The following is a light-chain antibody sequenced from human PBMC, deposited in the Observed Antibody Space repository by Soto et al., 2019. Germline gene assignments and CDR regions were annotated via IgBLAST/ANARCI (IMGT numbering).Light chain of an antibody. J-gene: IGKJ2*01. CDR3: QQYDRYST. CDR1: QSIRSW. Sequence: DIQVTQSPSTLSASVGDRVTITCRASQSIRSWLAWYQQKPGKPPKLLIYKASTLRSGVPSRFSGSGSGTEFTITISSLQHDDFASYYRQQYDRYSTFGQGTKLEIK. CDR2: KAS. V-gene: IGKV1-5*03.